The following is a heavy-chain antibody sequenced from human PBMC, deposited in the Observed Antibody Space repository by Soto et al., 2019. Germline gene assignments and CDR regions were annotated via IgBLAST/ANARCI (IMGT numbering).Heavy chain of an antibody. V-gene: IGHV1-46*01. CDR3: ARTGTTVVDY. CDR1: GCTFTTYY. J-gene: IGHJ4*02. D-gene: IGHD1-1*01. CDR2: INPTGGST. Sequence: GLLKVSCNSSGCTFTTYYIHGVRQAPGQGLEWMGIINPTGGSTSYAQKFQGRVTMTRDTSTSTVYMELSSLRSEDTAVYYCARTGTTVVDYWGQGTPVTVSS.